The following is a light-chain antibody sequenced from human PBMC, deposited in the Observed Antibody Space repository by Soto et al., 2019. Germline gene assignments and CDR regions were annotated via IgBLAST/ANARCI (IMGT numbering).Light chain of an antibody. CDR3: QTWGTGFQV. Sequence: QSVLTQPPSASGSPGQSVTISCTGTSSDVGGYNYVSWYQQHPGKAPKLMIYEVSERPSGVPDRFSGSKSSNTASLTVSGLQAEDEADYYCQTWGTGFQVFGGGTKLTVL. V-gene: IGLV2-8*01. CDR1: SSDVGGYNY. J-gene: IGLJ2*01. CDR2: EVS.